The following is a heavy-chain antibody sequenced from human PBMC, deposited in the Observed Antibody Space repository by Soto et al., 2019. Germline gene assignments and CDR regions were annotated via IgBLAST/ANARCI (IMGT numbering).Heavy chain of an antibody. V-gene: IGHV3-33*01. CDR2: IWYDGSNK. J-gene: IGHJ3*02. CDR1: GFTFSSYG. Sequence: QVQLVESGGGVVQPGRSLRLSCAASGFTFSSYGMHWVRQAPGKGLEWVAVIWYDGSNKYYADSVKGRFTISRDNSKNTLYPQMNSLRAEDTAVYYCARVNRNPDAFDIWGQGTMVTVSS. D-gene: IGHD1-1*01. CDR3: ARVNRNPDAFDI.